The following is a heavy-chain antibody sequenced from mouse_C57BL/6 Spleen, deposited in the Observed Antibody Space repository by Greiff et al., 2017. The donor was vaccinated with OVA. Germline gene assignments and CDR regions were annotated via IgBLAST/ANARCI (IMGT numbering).Heavy chain of an antibody. V-gene: IGHV2-2*01. CDR2: IWSGGST. CDR3: AINYYGSYAMDY. CDR1: GFSLTSYG. D-gene: IGHD1-1*01. J-gene: IGHJ4*01. Sequence: QVQLKESGPGLVQPSQSLSITCTVSGFSLTSYGVHWVRQSPGQGLEWLGVIWSGGSTDYNAAFISRLSISKDNSKSQVFFKMNSLQADDTAIYYCAINYYGSYAMDYWGQGTSVTVSS.